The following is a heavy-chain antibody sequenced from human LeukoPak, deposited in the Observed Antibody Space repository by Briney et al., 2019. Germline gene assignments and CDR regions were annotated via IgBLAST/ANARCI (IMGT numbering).Heavy chain of an antibody. CDR3: ATIFGDAFDI. CDR1: GGSISSGGYY. Sequence: SETLSLTCTVSGGSISSGGYYWSWLRQHPGKGLEWIGYIYYSGSTYYNPSLKSRVTISVDTSKNQFSLKLSSVTAADTAVYYCATIFGDAFDIWGQGTMVTVSS. D-gene: IGHD3-3*01. V-gene: IGHV4-31*03. CDR2: IYYSGST. J-gene: IGHJ3*02.